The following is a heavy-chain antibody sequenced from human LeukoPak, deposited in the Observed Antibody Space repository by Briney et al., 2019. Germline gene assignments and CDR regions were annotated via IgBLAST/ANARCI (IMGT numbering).Heavy chain of an antibody. J-gene: IGHJ4*02. CDR1: GFTFSGNA. V-gene: IGHV3-23*01. CDR2: VGGDGKT. D-gene: IGHD2-21*02. CDR3: AKDLSWWVTVDY. Sequence: GGSLRLSCVASGFTFSGNAMSWVRQAPGRGLEWVSGVGGDGKTHYADFVRGRFTISRDNSKNTVFLQMNSLTVEDTAVYYCAKDLSWWVTVDYWGQGALVTVSS.